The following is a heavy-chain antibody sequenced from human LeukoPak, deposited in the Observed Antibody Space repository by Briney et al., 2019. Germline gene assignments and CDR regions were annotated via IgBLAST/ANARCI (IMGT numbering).Heavy chain of an antibody. CDR3: ASTQGF. D-gene: IGHD2-15*01. V-gene: IGHV3-74*01. CDR2: INSDGSST. J-gene: IGHJ3*01. CDR1: GFTFSSQL. Sequence: GGSLRLPCSASGFTFSSQLMHWARQAPGKVLVWVSQINSDGSSTTYADSVKGRFTISRDNAKNTLYLQMNSLRVEDTDVYYCASTQGFWGQGTMVTVSS.